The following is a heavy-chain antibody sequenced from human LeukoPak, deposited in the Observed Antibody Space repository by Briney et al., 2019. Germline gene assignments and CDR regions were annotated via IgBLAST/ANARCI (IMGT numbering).Heavy chain of an antibody. J-gene: IGHJ4*02. CDR1: GYTFTTYD. D-gene: IGHD3-10*01. CDR2: ISANDGNT. CDR3: ARESHVTREDY. V-gene: IGHV1-18*01. Sequence: ASVKVSCTASGYTFTTYDINWVRQAPGQGLEWMGWISANDGNTDYPQKLQGRVTMTTDTSTSTAYMELRSLRSDDTAVYYCARESHVTREDYWGQGTLVTVSS.